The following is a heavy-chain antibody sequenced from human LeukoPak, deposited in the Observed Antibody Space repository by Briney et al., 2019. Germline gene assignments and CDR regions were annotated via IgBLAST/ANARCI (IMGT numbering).Heavy chain of an antibody. D-gene: IGHD3-3*01. CDR3: TRGDFWSGYSTPDDY. CDR2: IRTKAYGGTT. Sequence: PGGSLRLSCTTSGFSFGDYAMSWVRQAPGKGLEWVGFIRTKAYGGTTEYAASVKGRFTISRYDSKSIAYLQMNSLKTEDTAVYYCTRGDFWSGYSTPDDYWGQGTLVTVSS. J-gene: IGHJ4*02. CDR1: GFSFGDYA. V-gene: IGHV3-49*04.